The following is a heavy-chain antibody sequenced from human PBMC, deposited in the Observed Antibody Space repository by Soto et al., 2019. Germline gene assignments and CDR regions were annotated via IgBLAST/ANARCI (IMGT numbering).Heavy chain of an antibody. V-gene: IGHV4-59*01. CDR3: ATMSIAASLDF. D-gene: IGHD6-6*01. CDR2: IYNTGST. J-gene: IGHJ4*02. CDR1: GDSISSYY. Sequence: SETLSLTCTVSGDSISSYYWSWIRQPPGKGLEWIGYIYNTGSTNYNPSLESRVTISVDTSKSQFSLKLNSVTTAGTAVYFCATMSIAASLDFWGQGTLVTVSS.